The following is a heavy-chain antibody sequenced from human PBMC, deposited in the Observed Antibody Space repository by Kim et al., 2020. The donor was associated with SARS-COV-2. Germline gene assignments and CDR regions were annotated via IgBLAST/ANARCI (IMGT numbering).Heavy chain of an antibody. V-gene: IGHV3-48*02. J-gene: IGHJ4*02. CDR3: SSSFDY. Sequence: SSSSTIYYADSVKGRFTISRDNAKNSLYRQMNSLRDEETAVYYCSSSFDYWGQGTLVTVSS. CDR2: SSSSTI.